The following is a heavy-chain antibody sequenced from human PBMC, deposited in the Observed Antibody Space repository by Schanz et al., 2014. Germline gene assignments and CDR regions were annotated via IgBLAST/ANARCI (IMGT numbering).Heavy chain of an antibody. V-gene: IGHV3-33*01. Sequence: QAQLVESGGGVVQPGRSLRLSCAASGFTFRSYGMHWVRQAPGKGLEWVALISYDGSSKNHADSVQGRFTISRDNSKNALYLQMDSLRAEDTAVYYCARGIIAMVRGGDVGAFDIWGRGTMVTVSS. CDR1: GFTFRSYG. J-gene: IGHJ3*02. CDR2: ISYDGSSK. D-gene: IGHD3-10*01. CDR3: ARGIIAMVRGGDVGAFDI.